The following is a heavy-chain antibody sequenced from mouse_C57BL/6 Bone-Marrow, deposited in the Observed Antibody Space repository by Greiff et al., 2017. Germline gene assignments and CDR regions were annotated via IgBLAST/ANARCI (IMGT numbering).Heavy chain of an antibody. CDR2: IDPSDSYT. D-gene: IGHD1-2*01. CDR3: ARDTTAYAMDY. Sequence: QVQLKQPGAELVMPGASVKLSCKASGYTFTSYWMHWVKQRPGQGLEWNGEIDPSDSYTNYNQKFKGKSTLTVDKSSSTAYMQLSSLTSEDSAVYYCARDTTAYAMDYWGQGTSVTVSS. J-gene: IGHJ4*01. V-gene: IGHV1-69*01. CDR1: GYTFTSYW.